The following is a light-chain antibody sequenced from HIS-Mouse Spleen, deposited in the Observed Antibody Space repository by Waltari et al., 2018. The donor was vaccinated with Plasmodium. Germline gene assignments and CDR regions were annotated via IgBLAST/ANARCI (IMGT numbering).Light chain of an antibody. CDR1: ALPKKY. CDR3: YSTDSSGNHRV. CDR2: EDS. Sequence: SYELTQPPSVSVSPGQTARITCSGDALPKKYAYWYQQKSGQAPVLVIYEDSKRPSGSPERFPGASSGTMATATISGAQVEDEADYYCYSTDSSGNHRVFGGGTKLTVL. J-gene: IGLJ3*02. V-gene: IGLV3-10*01.